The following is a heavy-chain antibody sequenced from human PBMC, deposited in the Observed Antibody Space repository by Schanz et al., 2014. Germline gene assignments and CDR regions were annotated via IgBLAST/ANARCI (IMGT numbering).Heavy chain of an antibody. CDR1: TFTFSSDW. CDR2: ISGGGGTT. CDR3: AKGRFGELSAFDI. V-gene: IGHV3-23*04. J-gene: IGHJ3*02. Sequence: EVKMVESGGGLVKPGGSLRLSCAASTFTFSSDWMSWVRQAAGKGLEWVSAISGGGGTTYYADSVKGRFTISRDNSKNTLYLQTNSLRAEDTAVYYCAKGRFGELSAFDIWGQGTMVTVAS. D-gene: IGHD3-10*01.